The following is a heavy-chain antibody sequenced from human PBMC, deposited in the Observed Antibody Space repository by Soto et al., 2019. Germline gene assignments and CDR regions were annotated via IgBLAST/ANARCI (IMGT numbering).Heavy chain of an antibody. Sequence: QVQLQQWGAGLLKPSETLSLTCAVYGGSFSGYYWSWIRQPPGKGLEWIGEINHSGSTNYNPSLKSRVTISVDTSKNHFSMKLSSVTAADTAVYYCARAGLQRLYYYGSGSYYQGEYYFDYWGQGTLVTVSS. CDR3: ARAGLQRLYYYGSGSYYQGEYYFDY. J-gene: IGHJ4*02. V-gene: IGHV4-34*01. CDR2: INHSGST. CDR1: GGSFSGYY. D-gene: IGHD3-10*01.